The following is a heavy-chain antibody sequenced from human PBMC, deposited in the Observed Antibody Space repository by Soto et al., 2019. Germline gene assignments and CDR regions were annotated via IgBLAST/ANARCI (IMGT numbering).Heavy chain of an antibody. J-gene: IGHJ5*02. CDR1: GFTFSSYS. D-gene: IGHD1-1*01. CDR2: ISSSSSTI. V-gene: IGHV3-48*01. Sequence: EVQLVESGGGLVQPGGSLRLSCAASGFTFSSYSMNWVRQAPGKGLEWVSYISSSSSTIYYADSVKGRFTISRDKAKNSLYLQRNSLRGEETAVYYCAGEEGVPDRFVPWGQGTLVTVSS. CDR3: AGEEGVPDRFVP.